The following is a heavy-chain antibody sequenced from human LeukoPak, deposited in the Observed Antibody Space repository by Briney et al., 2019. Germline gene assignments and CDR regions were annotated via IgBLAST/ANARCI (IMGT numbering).Heavy chain of an antibody. CDR3: ARHGSYGSFDY. CDR2: IYTSGST. Sequence: PSETLSLTCTVSGSSISSYYWSWIRQPPGKGLEWIGYIYTSGSTNYNPSLKSRVTISVDTSKNQLSLKLSSVTAADTAVYYCARHGSYGSFDYWGQGTLVTVSS. J-gene: IGHJ4*02. CDR1: GSSISSYY. D-gene: IGHD3-10*01. V-gene: IGHV4-4*09.